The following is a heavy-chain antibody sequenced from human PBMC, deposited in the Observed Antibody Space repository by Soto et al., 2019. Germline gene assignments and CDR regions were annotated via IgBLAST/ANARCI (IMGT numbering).Heavy chain of an antibody. V-gene: IGHV3-23*01. CDR2: IGGSGETT. D-gene: IGHD3-10*01. J-gene: IGHJ5*02. Sequence: PGGSLRLSCAASGFPFSTTDMSWVRQAPGKGLEWVSTIGGSGETTYYADSVKGRFTISRDNSKNTLYLQMNSLRADDTALYYCAKNSGWFNTWGQGXLVTVYS. CDR3: AKNSGWFNT. CDR1: GFPFSTTD.